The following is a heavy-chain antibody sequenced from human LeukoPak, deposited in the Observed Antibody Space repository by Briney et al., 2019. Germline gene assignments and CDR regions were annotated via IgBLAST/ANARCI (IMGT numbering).Heavy chain of an antibody. Sequence: GGSLRLSCAASGFTFSNYGMHWVRQAPGKGLEWVAFISYDGSYKYYADSVKGRFTISRDNSKNTLYLQMNSLRAEDTAVYYCAKAPVTTCSGAYCYPFDYWGQGTLVTVSS. V-gene: IGHV3-30*18. D-gene: IGHD2-21*01. J-gene: IGHJ4*02. CDR3: AKAPVTTCSGAYCYPFDY. CDR2: ISYDGSYK. CDR1: GFTFSNYG.